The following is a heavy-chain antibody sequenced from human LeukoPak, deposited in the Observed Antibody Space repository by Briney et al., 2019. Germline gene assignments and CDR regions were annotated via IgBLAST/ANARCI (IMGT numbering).Heavy chain of an antibody. CDR1: GFTVSNNY. D-gene: IGHD2-2*01. V-gene: IGHV3-66*01. CDR2: IYSGGST. J-gene: IGHJ4*02. CDR3: SAGYCSSTSCSEFDY. Sequence: GGSLRLSCAASGFTVSNNYMRWVRQAPGKGLEWVSLIYSGGSTYYADSVKGRFIISRDNSKNTLCLQMNSLRAEDTAVYYCSAGYCSSTSCSEFDYWGQGTLVTVSS.